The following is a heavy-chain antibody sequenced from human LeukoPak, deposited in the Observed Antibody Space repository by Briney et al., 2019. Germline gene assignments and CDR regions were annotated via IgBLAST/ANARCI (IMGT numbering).Heavy chain of an antibody. CDR2: INPSGGST. V-gene: IGHV1-46*01. J-gene: IGHJ5*02. D-gene: IGHD2-2*01. Sequence: GASVKVSCKASGYTFTSYYMHWVRQAPGQGLEWMGIINPSGGSTSYAQKFQGRVTMTRDMSTSTVYMELSSLRSEDTAVYYCARGYCSSTSCYVDWFDPWGQGTLVTVSS. CDR1: GYTFTSYY. CDR3: ARGYCSSTSCYVDWFDP.